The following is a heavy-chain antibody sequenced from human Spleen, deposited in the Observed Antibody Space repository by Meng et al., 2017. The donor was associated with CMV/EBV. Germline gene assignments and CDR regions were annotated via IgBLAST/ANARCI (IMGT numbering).Heavy chain of an antibody. D-gene: IGHD3-22*01. CDR1: GYRFGDSW. J-gene: IGHJ4*02. Sequence: GESLKISCKASGYRFGDSWIGWVRQMPGKGLEWVSYISSSNSTIYYADSVKGRFTISRDNAKNSLYLQMNSLRAEDTAVYYCARVGIAGVNYFDYWGQGTLVTVSS. CDR3: ARVGIAGVNYFDY. V-gene: IGHV3-11*04. CDR2: ISSSNSTI.